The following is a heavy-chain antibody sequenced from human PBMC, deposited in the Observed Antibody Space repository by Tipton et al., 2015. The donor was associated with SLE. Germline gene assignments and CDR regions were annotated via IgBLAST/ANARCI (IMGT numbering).Heavy chain of an antibody. Sequence: TLSLTCTVSGGSISRSGYYWGWIRQPPGKGLEWIGSIFYGGRTYYNPSLKSRVTLSVDTSKNQFSLKLSSVTAADTAVYYCATQGITFGGVIAHDAFDIWGQGTMVTVSS. CDR1: GGSISRSGYY. D-gene: IGHD3-16*02. J-gene: IGHJ3*02. CDR3: ATQGITFGGVIAHDAFDI. CDR2: IFYGGRT. V-gene: IGHV4-39*01.